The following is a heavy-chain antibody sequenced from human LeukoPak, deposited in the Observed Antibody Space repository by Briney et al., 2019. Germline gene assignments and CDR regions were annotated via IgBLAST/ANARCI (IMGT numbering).Heavy chain of an antibody. CDR2: ISAYNGNT. CDR1: GYTFTSYG. D-gene: IGHD2-2*01. J-gene: IGHJ6*02. CDR3: ARVVVVVPAADRPNYYYGMDV. V-gene: IGHV1-18*01. Sequence: GASVTVSCKASGYTFTSYGISWVRQAPGQGLEWMGWISAYNGNTNYAQKLQGRVTMTTDTSTSTAYMELRSLRSDDTAVYYCARVVVVVPAADRPNYYYGMDVWGQGTTVTVSS.